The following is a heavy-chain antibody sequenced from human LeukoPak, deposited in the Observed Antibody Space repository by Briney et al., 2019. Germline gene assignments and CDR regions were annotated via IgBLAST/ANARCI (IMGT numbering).Heavy chain of an antibody. D-gene: IGHD3-16*01. J-gene: IGHJ5*02. CDR1: GYTFTGYY. Sequence: GASVKVSCKASGYTFTGYYMHWVRQAPGQGLEWMGWISAYNGNTNYAQKLQGRVTMTTDTSTSTAYMELRSLRSDDTAVYYCARVMSSSYWFDPWGQGTLVTVSS. CDR3: ARVMSSSYWFDP. CDR2: ISAYNGNT. V-gene: IGHV1-18*04.